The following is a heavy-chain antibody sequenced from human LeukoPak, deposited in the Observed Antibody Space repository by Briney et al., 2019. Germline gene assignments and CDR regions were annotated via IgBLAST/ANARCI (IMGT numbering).Heavy chain of an antibody. V-gene: IGHV4-61*02. CDR3: ARGALRYFDWLKKDYYYMDV. CDR2: IYTSGST. Sequence: PSETLSLTCTVSGGSISSGSYYWSWIRQPAGKGLEWIGRIYTSGSTNYNPSLKSRVTISVDTSKNQFSLRLSSVTAADTAVYYCARGALRYFDWLKKDYYYMDVWGKGTTVTISS. D-gene: IGHD3-9*01. CDR1: GGSISSGSYY. J-gene: IGHJ6*03.